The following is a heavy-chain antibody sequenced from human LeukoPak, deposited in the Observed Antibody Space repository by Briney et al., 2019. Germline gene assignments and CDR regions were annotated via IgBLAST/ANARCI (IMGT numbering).Heavy chain of an antibody. Sequence: PGRSLRLSCAASGFTFSSYSMNWVRQAPGKGLEWVSYISSSSSTIYYADSVKGRFTISRDNAKNSLYLQMNSLRAEDTAVYYCARNIGVFDYWGQGTLVTVSS. CDR1: GFTFSSYS. D-gene: IGHD3-16*01. CDR2: ISSSSSTI. CDR3: ARNIGVFDY. J-gene: IGHJ4*02. V-gene: IGHV3-48*04.